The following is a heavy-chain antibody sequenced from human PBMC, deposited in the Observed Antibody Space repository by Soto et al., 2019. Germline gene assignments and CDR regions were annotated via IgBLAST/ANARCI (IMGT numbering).Heavy chain of an antibody. D-gene: IGHD3-3*01. Sequence: GASVKVSCKASGYTFTSYDINWVRQATGQGLEWMGWMNPNSGNTGYAQKFQGRVTMTRNTSISTAYMELSSLRSEDTAVYYCARGDFWSGYDAFDIWGQGAMVTVSS. CDR3: ARGDFWSGYDAFDI. CDR2: MNPNSGNT. CDR1: GYTFTSYD. J-gene: IGHJ3*02. V-gene: IGHV1-8*01.